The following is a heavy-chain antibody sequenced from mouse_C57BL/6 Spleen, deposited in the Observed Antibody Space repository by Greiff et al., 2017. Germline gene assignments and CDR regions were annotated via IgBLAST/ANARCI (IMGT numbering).Heavy chain of an antibody. D-gene: IGHD2-10*02. J-gene: IGHJ3*01. Sequence: QVQLQQPGAELVMPGASVKLSCKASGYTFTSYWMHWVKQRPGQGLEWIGEIDPSDSYTNDNQKFKGKSTLTVDKSSSTAYMQLSSLTSEDSAVYYCARDRYGVAFAYWGQGTLVTVSA. CDR2: IDPSDSYT. V-gene: IGHV1-69*01. CDR1: GYTFTSYW. CDR3: ARDRYGVAFAY.